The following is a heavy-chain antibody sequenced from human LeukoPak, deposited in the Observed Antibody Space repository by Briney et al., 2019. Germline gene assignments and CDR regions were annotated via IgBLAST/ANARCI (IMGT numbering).Heavy chain of an antibody. Sequence: PSETLSLTCTVSNGSISTYYWSWIRQPPGKGLEWIGYIYHSGSTNYNPSLKSRVTISADTSKDQFSLKLASVTAADTAVYYCATGYSSTWYYFDYWGQGTLVTVSS. CDR3: ATGYSSTWYYFDY. CDR1: NGSISTYY. V-gene: IGHV4-59*01. D-gene: IGHD6-13*01. J-gene: IGHJ4*02. CDR2: IYHSGST.